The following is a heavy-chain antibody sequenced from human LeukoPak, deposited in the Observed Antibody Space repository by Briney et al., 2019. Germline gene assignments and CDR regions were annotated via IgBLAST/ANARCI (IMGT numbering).Heavy chain of an antibody. D-gene: IGHD3-9*01. V-gene: IGHV3-23*01. CDR2: ISGSGMST. CDR1: AFTFSSYA. CDR3: AKDSGVSDIHVFDY. Sequence: GGSLRLSCAGSAFTFSSYAMSWVRQAPGKGLEWVSGISGSGMSTYYADSVKGRFTISRDNSKNTLYLQMNSLRVEDTAVYYCAKDSGVSDIHVFDYWGQGTLVTVSS. J-gene: IGHJ4*02.